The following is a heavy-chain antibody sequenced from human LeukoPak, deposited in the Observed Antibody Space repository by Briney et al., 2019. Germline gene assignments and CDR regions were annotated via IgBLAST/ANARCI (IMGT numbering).Heavy chain of an antibody. Sequence: ASVKVSCKASGRTFSSYAISWVRQAPGQGLEWMGWINPNSGGTNYAQKFQGRVTMTRDTSISTAYMELSRLRSDDTAVYYCARDWSGYSYGFFDYWGQGTLVTVSS. CDR2: INPNSGGT. V-gene: IGHV1-2*02. CDR3: ARDWSGYSYGFFDY. J-gene: IGHJ4*02. CDR1: GRTFSSYA. D-gene: IGHD5-18*01.